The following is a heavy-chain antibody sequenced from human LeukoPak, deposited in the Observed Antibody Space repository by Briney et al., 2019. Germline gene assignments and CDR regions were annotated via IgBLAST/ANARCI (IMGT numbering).Heavy chain of an antibody. V-gene: IGHV5-51*01. D-gene: IGHD3-22*01. Sequence: GASLKISCKGSGYSFTSYWIGWVRQMPGKGLEWMGIIYPGDSDTRYSPSFQGQVTISADKSISTAYLQWSSLKASDTAMYYCARGRVVTMIVVADAFDIWGEGTMVTVSS. CDR3: ARGRVVTMIVVADAFDI. CDR1: GYSFTSYW. CDR2: IYPGDSDT. J-gene: IGHJ3*02.